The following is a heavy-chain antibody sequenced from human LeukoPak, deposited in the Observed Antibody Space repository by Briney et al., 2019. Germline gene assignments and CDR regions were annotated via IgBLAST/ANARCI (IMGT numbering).Heavy chain of an antibody. CDR3: ARGGGDCSSTSCYLEY. D-gene: IGHD2-2*01. CDR1: GFTFSSYG. Sequence: GGSLRLSCAASGFTFSSYGMHWVRQAPGKGLEWVAFIRYDGSNKYYADSVKGRFTISRDNSKNTLYLQMNSLRAEDTAVYYCARGGGDCSSTSCYLEYWGQGTLVTVSS. CDR2: IRYDGSNK. V-gene: IGHV3-30*02. J-gene: IGHJ4*02.